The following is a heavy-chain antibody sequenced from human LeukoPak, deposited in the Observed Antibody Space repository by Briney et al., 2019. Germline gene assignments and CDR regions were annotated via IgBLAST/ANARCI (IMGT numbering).Heavy chain of an antibody. D-gene: IGHD3-22*01. CDR2: IYTSGST. Sequence: PSETLPLTCTVSGGSISSYYWSWIRQPAGKGLEWIGRIYTSGSTNYNPSLKSRVTMSVDTSKNQFSLKLSSVTAADTAVYYCARDGDVNYYDSSGYTDGWFDPWGQGTLVTVSS. CDR3: ARDGDVNYYDSSGYTDGWFDP. J-gene: IGHJ5*02. V-gene: IGHV4-4*07. CDR1: GGSISSYY.